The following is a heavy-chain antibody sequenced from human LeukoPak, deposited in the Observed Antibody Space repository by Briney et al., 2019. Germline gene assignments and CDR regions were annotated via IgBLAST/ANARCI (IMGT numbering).Heavy chain of an antibody. CDR3: ARDNAVGVTAGY. J-gene: IGHJ4*02. V-gene: IGHV1-2*02. Sequence: ASVTVSCKASGYTFTDPYMHWVRQAPGQGLEWMGWINPNSGGTNYAQKFQGRVTMTRDTSINTAYMELSRLRCDDTAVYYCARDNAVGVTAGYWGQETLVTVSS. CDR1: GYTFTDPY. D-gene: IGHD1-26*01. CDR2: INPNSGGT.